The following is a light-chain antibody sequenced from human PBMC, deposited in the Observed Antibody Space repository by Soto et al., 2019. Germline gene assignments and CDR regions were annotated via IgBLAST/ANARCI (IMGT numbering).Light chain of an antibody. J-gene: IGKJ1*01. V-gene: IGKV1-5*03. Sequence: DRFTITCRASQSISSWLAWYQQKPGKAPKILIYKASSLESGVPSRLSGSGSGTEFTLTISSMQPDDFATYYCQQYNSYWTFGHGTKVDIK. CDR2: KAS. CDR3: QQYNSYWT. CDR1: QSISSW.